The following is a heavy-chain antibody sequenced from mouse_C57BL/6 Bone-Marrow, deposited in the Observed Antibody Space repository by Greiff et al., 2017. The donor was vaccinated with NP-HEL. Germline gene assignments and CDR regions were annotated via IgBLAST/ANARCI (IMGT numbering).Heavy chain of an antibody. Sequence: EVKLMESGPELVKPGASVKIPCKASGYTFTDYNMDWVKQSHGKSLEWIGDINPNNGGTIYNQKFKGKATLTVDKSSSTAYMELRSLTSEDTAVYYCARIYYGNYERYFDYWGQGTTLTVSS. CDR2: INPNNGGT. CDR1: GYTFTDYN. CDR3: ARIYYGNYERYFDY. V-gene: IGHV1-18*01. J-gene: IGHJ2*01. D-gene: IGHD2-1*01.